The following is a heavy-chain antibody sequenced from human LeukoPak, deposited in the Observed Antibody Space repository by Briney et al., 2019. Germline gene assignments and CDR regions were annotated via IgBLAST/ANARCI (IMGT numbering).Heavy chain of an antibody. J-gene: IGHJ4*02. CDR1: RGSISSGAYS. V-gene: IGHV4-30-2*01. CDR2: IFQSGST. CDR3: ARERGGSGNYSYFDF. Sequence: PSEALSVTCAVSRGSISSGAYSWNWIRKPPGKGLEWIGYIFQSGSTYYNPSLKSRVTVSVDRSRNQFSLKLTSVTAADTAVYYCARERGGSGNYSYFDFWGQGTLATVSS. D-gene: IGHD3-10*01.